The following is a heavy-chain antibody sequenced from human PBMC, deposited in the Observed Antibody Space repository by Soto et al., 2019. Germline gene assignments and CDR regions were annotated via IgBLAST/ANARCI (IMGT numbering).Heavy chain of an antibody. D-gene: IGHD3-10*01. CDR1: GGSFSSSSYY. CDR2: IYYSGST. V-gene: IGHV4-39*01. CDR3: ARHWITMVRGVCHFDY. J-gene: IGHJ4*02. Sequence: SETLSLTCTVSGGSFSSSSYYWGWIRQPPGKGLEWIGSIYYSGSTYYNPSLKSRVTMSVGPSKNQFSLKLISVTAADTAVYYCARHWITMVRGVCHFDYWGQGTLVTVS.